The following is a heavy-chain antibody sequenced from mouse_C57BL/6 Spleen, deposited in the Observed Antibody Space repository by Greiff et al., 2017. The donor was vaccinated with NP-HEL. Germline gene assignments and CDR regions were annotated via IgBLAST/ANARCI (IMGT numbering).Heavy chain of an antibody. CDR3: ARSRRDAMDY. CDR1: GFTFSDYY. J-gene: IGHJ4*01. CDR2: INYDGSST. D-gene: IGHD6-2*01. V-gene: IGHV5-16*01. Sequence: VTLMESEGGLVQPGSSMKLSCTASGFTFSDYYMAWVRQVPEKGLEWVANINYDGSSTYYLDSLKIRFIISRDNAKNILYLQMSRLKSEDTATYYCARSRRDAMDYWGQGTSVTVSS.